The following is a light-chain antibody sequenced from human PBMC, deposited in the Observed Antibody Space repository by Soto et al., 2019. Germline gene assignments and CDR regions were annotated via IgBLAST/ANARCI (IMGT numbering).Light chain of an antibody. CDR1: SGDVGGYNS. V-gene: IGLV2-14*01. J-gene: IGLJ2*01. CDR3: RSYTTNRTPV. Sequence: QSALTQPASVSGSPGQSITISCTGTSGDVGGYNSVSWYKHHPGKVPELIIFSDRFSGSKSGNTVSLTISGLQAEDEADYYCRSYTTNRTPVFGGGTKLTVL.